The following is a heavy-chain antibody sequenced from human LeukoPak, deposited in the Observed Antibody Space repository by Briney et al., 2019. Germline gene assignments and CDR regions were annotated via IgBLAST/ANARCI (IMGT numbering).Heavy chain of an antibody. V-gene: IGHV3-30-3*01. CDR1: GFTFSSYA. D-gene: IGHD3-16*01. CDR3: ARDLAGDPL. CDR2: ISYDGSNK. J-gene: IGHJ4*02. Sequence: GGSLRLSCAASGFTFSSYAMHWVRQAPGKGLEWVAVISYDGSNKYYADSVKGRFTISRDNSKNTLYLQMNSLRAEDTAVYYCARDLAGDPLWGQGTLVTVSS.